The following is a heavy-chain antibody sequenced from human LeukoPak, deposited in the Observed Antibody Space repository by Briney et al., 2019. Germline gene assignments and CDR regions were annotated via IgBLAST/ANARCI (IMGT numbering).Heavy chain of an antibody. CDR2: IWYDGSNK. V-gene: IGHV3-33*01. D-gene: IGHD2-8*01. J-gene: IGHJ6*02. CDR1: GFTFSSHG. CDR3: ARVGRTNENPYYYYGMDV. Sequence: GGSLRLSCAASGFTFSSHGMHWVRQAPGKGLEWVAVIWYDGSNKYYADSVKGRFTISRDNSKNTLYLQMNSLRAEDTAVYYCARVGRTNENPYYYYGMDVWGQGTTVTVSS.